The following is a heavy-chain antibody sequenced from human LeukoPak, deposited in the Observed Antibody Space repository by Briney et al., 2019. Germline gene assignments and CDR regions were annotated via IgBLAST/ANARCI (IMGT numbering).Heavy chain of an antibody. CDR3: ARRAAVADSFDY. J-gene: IGHJ4*02. CDR2: IYYSGST. Sequence: SETLSLTCTVSGGSISSYYWSWIRQPPGKGLEWIGYIYYSGSTNYNPSLKSRVTISVDTSKNLFSLKLSSVTAADTAVYYCARRAAVADSFDYWGQGTLVTVSS. D-gene: IGHD6-19*01. V-gene: IGHV4-59*01. CDR1: GGSISSYY.